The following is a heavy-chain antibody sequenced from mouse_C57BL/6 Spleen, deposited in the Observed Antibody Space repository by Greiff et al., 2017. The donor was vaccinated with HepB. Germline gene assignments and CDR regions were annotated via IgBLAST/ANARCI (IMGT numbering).Heavy chain of an antibody. CDR3: ARIYYGNYEDY. CDR2: IYPRDGST. D-gene: IGHD2-1*01. CDR1: GYTFTSYD. V-gene: IGHV1-85*01. J-gene: IGHJ2*02. Sequence: QVQLQQSGPELVKPGASVKLSCKASGYTFTSYDINWVKQRPGQGLEWIGWIYPRDGSTKYNEKFKGKATVTVDTSSSTAYMELHSLTSEDSAVYFCARIYYGNYEDYWGQGTSLTVSS.